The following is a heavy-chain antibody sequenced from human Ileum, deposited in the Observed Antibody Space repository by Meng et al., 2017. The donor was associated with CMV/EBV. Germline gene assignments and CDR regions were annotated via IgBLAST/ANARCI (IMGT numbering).Heavy chain of an antibody. CDR1: GGIFSTYG. CDR3: AREQLVGDTFDY. Sequence: GESLKISCESSGGIFSTYGMNWVRQAPGKGLEWVSYISSSGYSIYYADSVKGRFTVSRDNGKDSLYLLMNDLRAEDTAVYYCAREQLVGDTFDYWGQGTLVTVSS. V-gene: IGHV3-48*03. J-gene: IGHJ4*02. D-gene: IGHD3-10*01. CDR2: ISSSGYSI.